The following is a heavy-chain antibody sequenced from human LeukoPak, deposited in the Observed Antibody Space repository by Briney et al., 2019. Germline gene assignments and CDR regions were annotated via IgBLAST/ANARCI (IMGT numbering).Heavy chain of an antibody. CDR3: ARGGGSGYYYFAPIWYFDY. V-gene: IGHV4-34*01. CDR2: INHSGST. Sequence: SETLSLTCTVSGGSISGYYWSWIRQPPGKGLEWIGEINHSGSTNYNPSLKSRVTISVDTSKNQFSLKLSSVTAADTAVYYCARGGGSGYYYFAPIWYFDYWGQGTLVTVSS. D-gene: IGHD3-22*01. CDR1: GGSISGYY. J-gene: IGHJ4*02.